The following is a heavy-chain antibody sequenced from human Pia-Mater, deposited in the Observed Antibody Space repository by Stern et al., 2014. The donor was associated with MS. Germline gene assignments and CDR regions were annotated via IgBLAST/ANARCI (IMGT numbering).Heavy chain of an antibody. J-gene: IGHJ5*01. D-gene: IGHD2-2*01. Sequence: QLQLQESGPGLVKPSQTLSLTCTVSGGSISSGGYFWSWIPQHPGKGLEWIGFIYHRGSTYYNPSLKGRLTISVDPSKNQFSLNLSSVTAADTAVYYCARKGAIVPAAIENWFDSWGQGTLVTVSS. CDR2: IYHRGST. CDR3: ARKGAIVPAAIENWFDS. CDR1: GGSISSGGYF. V-gene: IGHV4-31*03.